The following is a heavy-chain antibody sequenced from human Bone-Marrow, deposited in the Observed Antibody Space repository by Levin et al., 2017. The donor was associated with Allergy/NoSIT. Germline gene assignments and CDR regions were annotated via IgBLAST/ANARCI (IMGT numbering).Heavy chain of an antibody. Sequence: GGSLRLSCAASGFTFSSYGMHWVRQAPGKGLEWVAVISYDGSNKYYADSVKGRFTISRDNSKNTLYLQMNSLRAEDTAVYYCAKERVTVVRGVLPNFDYWGQGTLVTVSS. D-gene: IGHD3-10*01. CDR3: AKERVTVVRGVLPNFDY. CDR1: GFTFSSYG. V-gene: IGHV3-30*18. J-gene: IGHJ4*02. CDR2: ISYDGSNK.